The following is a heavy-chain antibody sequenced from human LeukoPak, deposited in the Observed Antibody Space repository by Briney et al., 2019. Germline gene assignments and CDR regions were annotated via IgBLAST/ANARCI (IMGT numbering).Heavy chain of an antibody. CDR3: ARDGYDILTGPAGFDY. J-gene: IGHJ4*02. CDR2: ISYDGSNK. CDR1: GFTFSSYA. V-gene: IGHV3-30-3*01. Sequence: GGSLRLSCAASGFTFSSYAMHWVRQAPGKGLEWVAVISYDGSNKYYADSVKGRFTISRDNSKNTLYLQMNSLRAEDTAVYYCARDGYDILTGPAGFDYWGQGTLVTVSS. D-gene: IGHD3-9*01.